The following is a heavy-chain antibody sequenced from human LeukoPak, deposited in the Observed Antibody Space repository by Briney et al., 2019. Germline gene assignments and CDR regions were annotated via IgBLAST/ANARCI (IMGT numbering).Heavy chain of an antibody. CDR2: IIPIFSTA. J-gene: IGHJ4*02. CDR3: ARGRVAAAVDY. D-gene: IGHD6-13*01. V-gene: IGHV1-69*13. CDR1: GGTFSSYA. Sequence: SVTVSCKASGGTFSSYAISWVRQAPGQGLEGMGGIIPIFSTANYAQKFQGRVTITADESTSTAYMELSSLRSEDTAVYYCARGRVAAAVDYWGQGTLVTVSS.